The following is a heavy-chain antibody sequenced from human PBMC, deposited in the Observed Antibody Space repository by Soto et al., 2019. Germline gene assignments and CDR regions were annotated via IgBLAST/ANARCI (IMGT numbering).Heavy chain of an antibody. V-gene: IGHV1-8*01. Sequence: GASVKVSCKASGYTFTSYDINWVRQATGQGLEWMGWMNPNSGNTGYAQKFQGRVTMTRNTSMSTAYMELSSLRSEDTAVYYCARERSAAGTGWFDPWGQGTLVTVSS. D-gene: IGHD6-13*01. J-gene: IGHJ5*02. CDR1: GYTFTSYD. CDR2: MNPNSGNT. CDR3: ARERSAAGTGWFDP.